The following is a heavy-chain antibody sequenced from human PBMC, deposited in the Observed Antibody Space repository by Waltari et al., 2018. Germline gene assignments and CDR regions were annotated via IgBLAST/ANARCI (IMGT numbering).Heavy chain of an antibody. CDR3: VRQLDKFRDPPGAFDI. CDR2: IYWNDDK. D-gene: IGHD3-3*01. CDR1: GFSLSTSGVG. J-gene: IGHJ3*02. V-gene: IGHV2-5*01. Sequence: QITLKESGPTLVKPTQTLTLTCTFSGFSLSTSGVGVGWIRQPPGKALEWLALIYWNDDKRYSPSLKSRLTITKDTSKNQVVLTMTNMDPVDTATYYCVRQLDKFRDPPGAFDIWGQGTMVTVSS.